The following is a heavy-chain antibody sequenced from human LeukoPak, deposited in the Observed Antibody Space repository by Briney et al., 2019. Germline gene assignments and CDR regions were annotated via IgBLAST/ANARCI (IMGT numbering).Heavy chain of an antibody. D-gene: IGHD3-3*01. J-gene: IGHJ4*02. CDR3: ARGPGYYDFWSGYYTDY. CDR2: ISSSGSTI. Sequence: GGSLRLSCAASGFTFSDYYMRWISQVQGKGLEWVSYISSSGSTIYYADSVKGRFTISRDNAKNSLYLQMNSLRAEDTAVYYCARGPGYYDFWSGYYTDYWGQGTLVTVSS. V-gene: IGHV3-11*01. CDR1: GFTFSDYY.